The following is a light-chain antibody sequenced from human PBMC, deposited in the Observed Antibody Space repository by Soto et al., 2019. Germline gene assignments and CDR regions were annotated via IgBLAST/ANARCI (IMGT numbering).Light chain of an antibody. J-gene: IGKJ4*01. Sequence: EIVLTQSPDTLYLSPGERATLSCRASQSVRSNYLAWYQQKPGKAPRFLIYDASSRATGCRDSFSGSGSGIYFTVIISRLGPEDFAVYYCQQYGSSPLTFGGGTKVELE. V-gene: IGKV3-20*01. CDR1: QSVRSNY. CDR3: QQYGSSPLT. CDR2: DAS.